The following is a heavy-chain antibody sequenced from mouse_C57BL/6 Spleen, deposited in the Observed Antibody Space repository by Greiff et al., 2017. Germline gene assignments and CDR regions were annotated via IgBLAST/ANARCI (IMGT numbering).Heavy chain of an antibody. CDR1: GYTFTSYW. J-gene: IGHJ4*01. V-gene: IGHV1-69*01. CDR2: IDPSDSYT. CDR3: ARSRGAAHNYAMDY. Sequence: QVQLQQPGAELVMPGASVKLSCKASGYTFTSYWMHWVKQRPGQGLEWIGEIDPSDSYTNYNQKFKGKSTLTVDKSSSTAYMQLSSLTSEDSAVYYCARSRGAAHNYAMDYWGQGTSVTVSS. D-gene: IGHD3-2*02.